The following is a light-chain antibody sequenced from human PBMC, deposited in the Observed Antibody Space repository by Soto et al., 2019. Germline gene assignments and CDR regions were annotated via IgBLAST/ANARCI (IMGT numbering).Light chain of an antibody. J-gene: IGKJ2*01. CDR3: QQSYSTPYT. Sequence: DTQLTQSPSSLSASAGDRVTITCRASQSVGIYLNWYQQKPGKAPKVLIYAASSLQSGVPSRFSGSGSGTDFTLTISSLQPGDFATYYCQQSYSTPYTFGQGTKLEIK. CDR2: AAS. V-gene: IGKV1-39*01. CDR1: QSVGIY.